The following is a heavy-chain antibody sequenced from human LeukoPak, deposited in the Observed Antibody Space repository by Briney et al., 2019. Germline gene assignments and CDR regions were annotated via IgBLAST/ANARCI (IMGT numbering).Heavy chain of an antibody. J-gene: IGHJ6*02. CDR1: GFTFSNYA. CDR2: ISSSSSYI. Sequence: GGSLRLSCSASGFTFSNYAMHWVRQAPGKGLEWVSSISSSSSYIYYADSVKGRFTISRDNAKNSLYLQMNSLRAEDTAVYYCAREMVVVVPAAIEVYYYGMDVWGQGTTVTVSS. D-gene: IGHD2-2*01. V-gene: IGHV3-21*01. CDR3: AREMVVVVPAAIEVYYYGMDV.